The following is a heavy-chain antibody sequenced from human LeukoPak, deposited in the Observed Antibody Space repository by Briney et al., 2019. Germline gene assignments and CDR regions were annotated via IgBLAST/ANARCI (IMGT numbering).Heavy chain of an antibody. V-gene: IGHV4-34*01. CDR1: GGSFSGYY. CDR3: ARGSPPSGVVPVARKYYYYYMDV. Sequence: PSETLSLTCAVYGGSFSGYYWSWIRQPPGKGLEWSGEINHSGRTNYNPSLKSRVTISVDTSKNQFSLKLSSVTAADTAVYYCARGSPPSGVVPVARKYYYYYMDVWGKGTTVTVSS. J-gene: IGHJ6*03. D-gene: IGHD2-2*01. CDR2: INHSGRT.